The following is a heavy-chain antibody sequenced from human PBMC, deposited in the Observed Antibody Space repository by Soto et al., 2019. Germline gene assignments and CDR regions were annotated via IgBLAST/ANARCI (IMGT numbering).Heavy chain of an antibody. J-gene: IGHJ4*02. Sequence: QVQLVQSGAEVKKPGASVKVSCKASGYTFTSYAISWVRQAPGQGLEWMGWISAYNGNTNYAQKLQGRVTMTTDTATSTGYMELRSLRSDDTAVYYWAGDAPPATYGGQGTLVTVSS. CDR1: GYTFTSYA. CDR2: ISAYNGNT. CDR3: AGDAPPATY. V-gene: IGHV1-18*01.